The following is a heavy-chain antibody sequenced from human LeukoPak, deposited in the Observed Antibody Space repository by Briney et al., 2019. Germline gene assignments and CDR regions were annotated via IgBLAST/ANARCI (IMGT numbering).Heavy chain of an antibody. CDR2: INSDGSST. CDR1: GFTFSSYW. D-gene: IGHD1-26*01. Sequence: QPGGSLRLSCAASGFTFSSYWMHWVRQAPGKGLMWVSRINSDGSSTSDADSVRGRFTISRDNAKNTLYLQMSSLRAEDTAVYYCARGYSGTYRLGYWGQGTLVTVSS. CDR3: ARGYSGTYRLGY. V-gene: IGHV3-74*01. J-gene: IGHJ4*02.